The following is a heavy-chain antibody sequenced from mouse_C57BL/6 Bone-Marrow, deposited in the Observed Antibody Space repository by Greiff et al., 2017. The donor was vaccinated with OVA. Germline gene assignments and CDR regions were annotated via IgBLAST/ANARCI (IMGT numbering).Heavy chain of an antibody. V-gene: IGHV1-47*01. J-gene: IGHJ2*01. CDR1: GYTFTTYP. D-gene: IGHD1-1*01. CDR2: FHPYNDDT. Sequence: VQLVESGAELVKPGASVKMSCTASGYTFTTYPIEWMKQNHGKSLEWIGNFHPYNDDTKYNEKFKGKATFTVEKSSSTVYLELSRLTSDDAAVYYCARGGGSSYLDYWGQGTTLTVSS. CDR3: ARGGGSSYLDY.